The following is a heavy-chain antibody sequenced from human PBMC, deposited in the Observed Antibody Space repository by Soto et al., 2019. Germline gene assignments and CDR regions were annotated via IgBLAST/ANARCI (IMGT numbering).Heavy chain of an antibody. CDR1: GGSISSGDYY. CDR2: IYYSGST. J-gene: IGHJ5*02. V-gene: IGHV4-31*03. D-gene: IGHD6-13*01. CDR3: ARSSGSGIAAAVYNWFDP. Sequence: PSETLSLTCTVSGGSISSGDYYWSWIRQHPXKGLEWIGYIYYSGSTYYNPSLKSRVTISVDTSKNQFSLKLSSVTAADTAVYYCARSSGSGIAAAVYNWFDPWGQGTLVTVSS.